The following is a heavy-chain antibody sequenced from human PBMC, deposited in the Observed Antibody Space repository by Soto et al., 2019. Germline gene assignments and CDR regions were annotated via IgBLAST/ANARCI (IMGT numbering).Heavy chain of an antibody. J-gene: IGHJ4*02. CDR3: ARGNYGDYVSIY. CDR2: IKRDGSER. D-gene: IGHD4-17*01. CDR1: GFTFSSYW. V-gene: IGHV3-7*01. Sequence: EVQLVESGGGLVQPGGSLRLSCAVSGFTFSSYWMNWVRQAPGKGLEWVANIKRDGSERYYVDSVKGRFTISRDNSKNTLFLQMNSLRAEDTAVYYCARGNYGDYVSIYWGQGTLVTVSS.